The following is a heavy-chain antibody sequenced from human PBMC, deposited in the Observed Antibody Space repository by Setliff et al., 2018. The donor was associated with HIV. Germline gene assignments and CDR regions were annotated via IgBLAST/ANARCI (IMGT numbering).Heavy chain of an antibody. CDR1: GGSISSGSYY. V-gene: IGHV4-61*09. Sequence: SETLSLTCTVSGGSISSGSYYWSWIRQPAGKGLEWIGHIYTSGSTNYNPSLKSRVTISVDTSKNQFSLKLSSVTAADAAVYYCARGDYPLSTVATIKGVVWFDPWGQGTLVTVSS. J-gene: IGHJ5*02. CDR2: IYTSGST. D-gene: IGHD5-12*01. CDR3: ARGDYPLSTVATIKGVVWFDP.